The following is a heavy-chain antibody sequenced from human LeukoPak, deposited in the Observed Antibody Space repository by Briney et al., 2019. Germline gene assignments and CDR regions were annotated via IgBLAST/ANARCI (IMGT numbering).Heavy chain of an antibody. D-gene: IGHD6-13*01. CDR2: IYYSGST. V-gene: IGHV4-59*01. CDR3: ASSSSSWPGDAFDI. Sequence: SETLSLTCTVSGGSISSYYWSWIGQPPGKGLEWIGYIYYSGSTNYNPSLKSRVTISVDTSKNQFSLKLSSVTAADTAVYYCASSSSSWPGDAFDIWGQGTMVTVSS. CDR1: GGSISSYY. J-gene: IGHJ3*02.